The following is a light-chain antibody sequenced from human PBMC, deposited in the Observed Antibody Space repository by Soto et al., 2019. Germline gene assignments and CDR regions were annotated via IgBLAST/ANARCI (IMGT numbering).Light chain of an antibody. J-gene: IGKJ2*01. Sequence: EIVLTQSPATLSVSPGERATLACRASQSVNQKLGWYQQKPGQAPRILIYVASYSATGIPARFSGSGSGTEYTLTISNLQAEDFAVYYCQQFNNWPHTFGQGTRLESK. V-gene: IGKV3-15*01. CDR2: VAS. CDR3: QQFNNWPHT. CDR1: QSVNQK.